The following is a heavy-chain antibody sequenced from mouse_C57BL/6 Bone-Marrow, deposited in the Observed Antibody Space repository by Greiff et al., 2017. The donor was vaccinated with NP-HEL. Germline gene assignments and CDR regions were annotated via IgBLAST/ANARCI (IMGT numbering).Heavy chain of an antibody. Sequence: EVKLMESGGGLVKPGGSLKLSCAASGFTFSSYTMSWVRQTPEKRLEWVATISGGGGNTYYPDSVKGRFTISRDNAKNTLYLQMSSLRSEDTALYYCARRIIITAPFDVWGTGTTVTVSS. CDR3: ARRIIITAPFDV. J-gene: IGHJ1*03. D-gene: IGHD1-2*01. CDR2: ISGGGGNT. CDR1: GFTFSSYT. V-gene: IGHV5-9*01.